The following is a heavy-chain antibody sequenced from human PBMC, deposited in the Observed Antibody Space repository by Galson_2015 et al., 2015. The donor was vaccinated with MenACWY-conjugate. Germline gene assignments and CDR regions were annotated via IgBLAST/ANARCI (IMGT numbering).Heavy chain of an antibody. J-gene: IGHJ5*02. CDR3: TKAAARYGTSSAFNWFDP. Sequence: SLRLSCAASGFTFSNYWMHWVRQAPGKGLEWVSRVNSDGTGTTYADSVKGRFTISRDNAKNTLYLQMNSLRAEDTAIYYCTKAAARYGTSSAFNWFDPWGQGALVTVPS. CDR1: GFTFSNYW. CDR2: VNSDGTGT. D-gene: IGHD6-6*01. V-gene: IGHV3-74*01.